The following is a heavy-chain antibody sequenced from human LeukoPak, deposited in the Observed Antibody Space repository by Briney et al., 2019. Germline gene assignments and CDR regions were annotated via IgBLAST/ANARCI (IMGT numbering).Heavy chain of an antibody. J-gene: IGHJ3*02. Sequence: AASVTVSCKASGYTFTGYYMHWVRQAPGQGLEWMGWISAYNGNTNYAQKLQGRVTMTTDTSTSTAYMELRSLRSDDTAVYYCASYRTSVGAFDIWGQGTMVTVSS. CDR2: ISAYNGNT. CDR1: GYTFTGYY. D-gene: IGHD3-16*02. CDR3: ASYRTSVGAFDI. V-gene: IGHV1-18*04.